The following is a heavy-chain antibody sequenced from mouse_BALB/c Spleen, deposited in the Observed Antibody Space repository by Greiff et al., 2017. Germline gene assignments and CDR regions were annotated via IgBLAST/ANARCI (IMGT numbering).Heavy chain of an antibody. CDR3: ARRCSTMITKDAMDY. V-gene: IGHV1-4*01. D-gene: IGHD2-4*01. J-gene: IGHJ4*01. Sequence: VKLMESGAELARPGASVKMSCKASGYTFTSYTMHWVKQRPGQGLEWIGYIYPSSGYTNYNQKFKDKATLTADKSSSTAYMQLSSLTSEDSAVYYCARRCSTMITKDAMDYWGQGTSVTVSS. CDR2: IYPSSGYT. CDR1: GYTFTSYT.